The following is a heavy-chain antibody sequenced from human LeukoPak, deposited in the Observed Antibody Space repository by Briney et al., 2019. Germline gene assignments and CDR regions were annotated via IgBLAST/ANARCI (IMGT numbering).Heavy chain of an antibody. Sequence: GGSLRLSCAASEFTFSDYYMTWIRQAPGKGLAWVSYISRSGNTRYYADSVKGRFTVSRDNAKNSLYLQMNSLRTEDTAVYYCARRREYYYDKGFDYWGQGTLVTVSP. J-gene: IGHJ4*02. CDR3: ARRREYYYDKGFDY. D-gene: IGHD3-22*01. CDR1: EFTFSDYY. CDR2: ISRSGNTR. V-gene: IGHV3-11*01.